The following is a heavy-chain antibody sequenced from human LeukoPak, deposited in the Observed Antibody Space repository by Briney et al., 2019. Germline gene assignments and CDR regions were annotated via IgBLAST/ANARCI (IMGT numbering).Heavy chain of an antibody. D-gene: IGHD3-16*02. V-gene: IGHV3-48*03. J-gene: IGHJ4*02. CDR3: ARVEGFIDY. CDR1: GFTFSSYE. CDR2: ISSSGSTK. Sequence: GGSLRLSCAASGFTFSSYEMNWVRQAPGKELEWVSYISSSGSTKYYADSVKGRFTISRDNAKNSLYLQMISLRAEDTALYYCARVEGFIDYWGQGTLVTVSS.